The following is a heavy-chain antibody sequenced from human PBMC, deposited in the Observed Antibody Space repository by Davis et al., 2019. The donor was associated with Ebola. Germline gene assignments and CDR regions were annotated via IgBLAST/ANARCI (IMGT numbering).Heavy chain of an antibody. J-gene: IGHJ5*02. CDR1: GYTFTSYD. V-gene: IGHV1-8*01. D-gene: IGHD6-19*01. Sequence: ASVKVSCKASGYTFTSYDINWVRQATGQGLEWMGWMNPNSGNTGYAQKFQGRVTMTRNTSISTAYMELSSLRSEDTAVYYCARGRTAVAGKVRDWFDPWGQGTLVTVSS. CDR2: MNPNSGNT. CDR3: ARGRTAVAGKVRDWFDP.